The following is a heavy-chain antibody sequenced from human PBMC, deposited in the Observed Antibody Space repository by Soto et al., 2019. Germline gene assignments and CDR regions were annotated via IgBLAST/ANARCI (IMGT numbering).Heavy chain of an antibody. V-gene: IGHV4-59*08. Sequence: SETLSLTCTVSGGSISSYYWSWIRQPPGKGLEWMGYIYYSGSTNYNPSLKSRVTISVDTSKNQFSLKLSSVTAADTAVYYCARQENSSGWYNWFDPWGQGTLVTVSS. J-gene: IGHJ5*02. D-gene: IGHD6-19*01. CDR1: GGSISSYY. CDR2: IYYSGST. CDR3: ARQENSSGWYNWFDP.